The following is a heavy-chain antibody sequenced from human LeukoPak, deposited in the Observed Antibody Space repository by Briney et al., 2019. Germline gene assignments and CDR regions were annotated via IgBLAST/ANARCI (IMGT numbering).Heavy chain of an antibody. Sequence: GALILSCAASGFTFSGSAMHWVRQASGKGLEWVGRIRSKANSYATAYAASVKGRFTISRDDSKNTAYLQMNSLKTEDTAVYYCTPLHDSKVDSAPFDYWGQGTLVTVSS. J-gene: IGHJ4*02. CDR3: TPLHDSKVDSAPFDY. CDR1: GFTFSGSA. CDR2: IRSKANSYAT. V-gene: IGHV3-73*01. D-gene: IGHD3-22*01.